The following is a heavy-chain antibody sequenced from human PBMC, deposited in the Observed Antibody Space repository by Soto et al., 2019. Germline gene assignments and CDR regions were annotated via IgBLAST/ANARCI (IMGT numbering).Heavy chain of an antibody. D-gene: IGHD4-17*01. CDR2: IYYTGST. V-gene: IGHV4-61*01. CDR1: GSSVSSASYH. J-gene: IGHJ5*02. Sequence: PSETLSLTCTVSGSSVSSASYHWVWIRQPPGKGLQWIGNIYYTGSTNYNPSLKSRVTISVDTSKNLFSLKLRSVTAADTAVYYCARPYTVTGFDWFDPWGQGTLVTVFS. CDR3: ARPYTVTGFDWFDP.